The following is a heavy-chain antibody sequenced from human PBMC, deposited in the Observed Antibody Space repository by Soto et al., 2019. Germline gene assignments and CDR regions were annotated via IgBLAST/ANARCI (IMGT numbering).Heavy chain of an antibody. CDR1: GFTFSSYA. V-gene: IGHV3-30-3*01. J-gene: IGHJ4*02. Sequence: PGESLILSCADSGFTFSSYAMHWVRQAPGKGLEWVALISYDGSDKDYADSVKGRFTISRDNSRNTLFLQMNSLRAEDTAVYYCARDYYKYYDSSGYYRSPAYWGQGTLVTVSS. CDR3: ARDYYKYYDSSGYYRSPAY. CDR2: ISYDGSDK. D-gene: IGHD3-22*01.